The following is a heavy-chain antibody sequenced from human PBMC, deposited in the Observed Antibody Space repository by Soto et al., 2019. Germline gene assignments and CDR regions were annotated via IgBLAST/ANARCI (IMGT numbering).Heavy chain of an antibody. CDR2: IIPIFGTA. D-gene: IGHD6-13*01. Sequence: SVKVSCNASGGTFSSYAISWVRQAPGQGLEWMGGIIPIFGTANYAQKFQGRVTITADESTSTAYMELSSLRSEDTAVYYCARDHGKAAAGTFWFDPWGQGTLVTVSS. CDR3: ARDHGKAAAGTFWFDP. V-gene: IGHV1-69*13. CDR1: GGTFSSYA. J-gene: IGHJ5*02.